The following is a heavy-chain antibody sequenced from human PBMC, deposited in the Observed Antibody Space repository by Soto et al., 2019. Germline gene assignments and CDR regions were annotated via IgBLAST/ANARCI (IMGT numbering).Heavy chain of an antibody. J-gene: IGHJ6*02. Sequence: QVQLVDSGGGVVQPGRSLRLSCAASGFTFSSYGMHWVRQAPGKGLEWVAVISYDGSNKYYADSVKGRFTISRDNSKNTLYLQMNSLRAEDTAVYYCAKAVAAARYYYYYYGMDVWGQWTTVTVSS. V-gene: IGHV3-30*18. CDR3: AKAVAAARYYYYYYGMDV. D-gene: IGHD6-19*01. CDR2: ISYDGSNK. CDR1: GFTFSSYG.